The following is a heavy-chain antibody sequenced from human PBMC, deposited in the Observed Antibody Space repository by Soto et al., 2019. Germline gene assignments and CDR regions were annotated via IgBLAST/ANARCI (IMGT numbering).Heavy chain of an antibody. V-gene: IGHV4-31*03. Sequence: QVQLQEAGPGLVKPSQTLSLTCTVSGGSISSGGYYWSWIRQHPGKGLEWIGYIYYSGSTYYNPSLKRRVTISVDTSKNQFSLKLRSVTAADTAVYYCAISSGYADWFDPWGQGTLVTVSS. CDR1: GGSISSGGYY. J-gene: IGHJ5*02. D-gene: IGHD3-22*01. CDR2: IYYSGST. CDR3: AISSGYADWFDP.